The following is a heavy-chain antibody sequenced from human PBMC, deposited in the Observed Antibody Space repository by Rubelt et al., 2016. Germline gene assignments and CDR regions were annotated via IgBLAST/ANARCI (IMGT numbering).Heavy chain of an antibody. CDR3: ARISRGY. J-gene: IGHJ4*02. Sequence: EVQLVESGGGLVQPGGSLRLSCAASGFTFSTYWMYWVRQAPGKGLVWVSRIYDDWSVTNYADSVKGRFTISRDNAKNSLYLQMNSLRAEDTAVYYCARISRGYWGQGTLVTVSS. CDR1: GFTFSTYW. CDR2: IYDDWSVT. V-gene: IGHV3-74*01.